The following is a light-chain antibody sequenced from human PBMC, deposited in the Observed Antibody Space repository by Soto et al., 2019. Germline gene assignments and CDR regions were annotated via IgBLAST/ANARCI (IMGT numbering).Light chain of an antibody. CDR2: EVR. J-gene: IGLJ1*01. Sequence: SALTQPASVSGSPGQSITISCTGTSSDVGGYKYVSWSQQHPGKAPKLMIYEVRNRPSGVSNRFSGSKSGNTASLTISELQAEDEADYYCSSYTSSSTLVFGTGTKLTVL. V-gene: IGLV2-14*01. CDR1: SSDVGGYKY. CDR3: SSYTSSSTLV.